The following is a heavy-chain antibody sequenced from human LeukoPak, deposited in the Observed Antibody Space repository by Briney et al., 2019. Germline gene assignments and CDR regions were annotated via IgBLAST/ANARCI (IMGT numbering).Heavy chain of an antibody. CDR3: ARHTIFGVVPFDY. J-gene: IGHJ4*02. CDR1: GGTFSSYA. CDR2: IIPIFGTA. Sequence: ASVKVSCKASGGTFSSYAISWVRQAPGQGLEWMGGIIPIFGTANYAQKFQGRVTITADESTSTAYMELSSLRSEDTAVYYCARHTIFGVVPFDYWGQGTLGTVSS. D-gene: IGHD3-3*01. V-gene: IGHV1-69*13.